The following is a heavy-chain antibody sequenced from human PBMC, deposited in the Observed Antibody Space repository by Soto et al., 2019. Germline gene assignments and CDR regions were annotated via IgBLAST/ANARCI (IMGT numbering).Heavy chain of an antibody. Sequence: GGSLRLSCAASGFTFSSYAMSWVRQAPGKGLEWVSAISGSGGSTYYADSVKGRFTISRDNSKNTLYLQMNSLRAEDTAVYYCAKGGYCSSTSGYANDAFDIWGQGTMVTVSS. CDR3: AKGGYCSSTSGYANDAFDI. V-gene: IGHV3-23*01. D-gene: IGHD2-2*01. CDR2: ISGSGGST. CDR1: GFTFSSYA. J-gene: IGHJ3*02.